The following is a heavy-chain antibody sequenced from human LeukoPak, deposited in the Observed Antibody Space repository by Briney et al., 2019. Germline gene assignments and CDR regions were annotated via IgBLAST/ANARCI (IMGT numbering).Heavy chain of an antibody. Sequence: SETLSLTCTVSGGSISSYYWSWIRQPAGKGLEWIGRIYTSGSTNYNPSLKSRVTMSVDTSKNQFSLKLSSVTAADTAVYYCARDRRYSSSWYEYSWFDPWGQGTLVTVSS. J-gene: IGHJ5*02. CDR3: ARDRRYSSSWYEYSWFDP. CDR2: IYTSGST. CDR1: GGSISSYY. D-gene: IGHD6-13*01. V-gene: IGHV4-4*07.